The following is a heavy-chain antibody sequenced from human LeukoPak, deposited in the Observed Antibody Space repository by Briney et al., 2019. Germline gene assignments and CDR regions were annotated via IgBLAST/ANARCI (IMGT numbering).Heavy chain of an antibody. Sequence: GASVKVSCKASGYTFTGYYMHWVRQAPGQGLEWMGWINPNSGGTNYAQKFQGRVTMTRDTSISTAYMELSRLRSDDTAVYYCARGIPETHYYGMDVWGQGTTVTVSS. CDR2: INPNSGGT. V-gene: IGHV1-2*02. J-gene: IGHJ6*02. D-gene: IGHD2-2*01. CDR1: GYTFTGYY. CDR3: ARGIPETHYYGMDV.